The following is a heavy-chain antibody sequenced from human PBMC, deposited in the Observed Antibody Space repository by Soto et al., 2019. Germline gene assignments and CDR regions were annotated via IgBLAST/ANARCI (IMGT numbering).Heavy chain of an antibody. D-gene: IGHD4-17*01. V-gene: IGHV4-30-4*01. Sequence: QVQLQESGPGLVKPSQTLSLTCTVSGGSISSGDYYWSWIRQPPGKGLEWIGYIYYSGSTYYNPSLKSRVTISVDTSKNQFSLKLSSVTAADTAVYYCARDPGEAADYGDYIHYYYGMDVWGQGTTVTVSS. CDR2: IYYSGST. J-gene: IGHJ6*02. CDR3: ARDPGEAADYGDYIHYYYGMDV. CDR1: GGSISSGDYY.